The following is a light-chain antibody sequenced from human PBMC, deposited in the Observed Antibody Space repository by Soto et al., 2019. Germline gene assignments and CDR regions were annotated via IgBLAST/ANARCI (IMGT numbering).Light chain of an antibody. V-gene: IGKV1-5*03. J-gene: IGKJ2*01. CDR2: TAS. CDR1: QSLDVF. Sequence: DIPMTQSPSTLSASVGDRVTITCRASQSLDVFLAWYHQKPGRAPKLLIHTASVLGTGVPSRFGGSGSETEFTLTISSLQPDDFATYYCQQYKYYSTFGQGTKLDIK. CDR3: QQYKYYST.